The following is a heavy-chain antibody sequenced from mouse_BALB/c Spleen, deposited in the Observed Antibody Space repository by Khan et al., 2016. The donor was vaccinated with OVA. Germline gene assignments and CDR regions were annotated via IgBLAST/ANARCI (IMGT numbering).Heavy chain of an antibody. CDR2: INSGATYT. D-gene: IGHD2-1*01. CDR1: GFTFSSYT. Sequence: EVELVESGGGLVKPGGSLKLSCAASGFTFSSYTLSWVRQTPEKRLEWVATINSGATYTFYPDSVKGRFTISRDNAKHTPYLQMSSLKSEDTAMXYYTRDGKYDHWYFDVWGAGTTVTVSS. CDR3: TRDGKYDHWYFDV. J-gene: IGHJ1*01. V-gene: IGHV5-6-4*01.